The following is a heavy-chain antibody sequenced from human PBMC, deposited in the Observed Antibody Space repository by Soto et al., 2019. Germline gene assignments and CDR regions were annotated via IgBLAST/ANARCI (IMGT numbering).Heavy chain of an antibody. V-gene: IGHV4-34*01. CDR2: INHSGST. CDR1: GGSFSGYY. D-gene: IGHD3-10*01. Sequence: SETLSLTCAVYGGSFSGYYWSWIRQPPGKGLEWIGEINHSGSTNYNPSPKSRVTISVDTSKNQFSLKLSSVTAADTAVYYCARGRRXYGSGTRNWIXPWGQGTLVXVSS. J-gene: IGHJ5*02. CDR3: ARGRRXYGSGTRNWIXP.